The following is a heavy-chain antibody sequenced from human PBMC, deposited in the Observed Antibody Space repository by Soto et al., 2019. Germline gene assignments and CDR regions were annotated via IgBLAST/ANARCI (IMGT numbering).Heavy chain of an antibody. Sequence: SETLSLTCSVSGYSISSGGYYWTWIRQHPGKGLEWIGYIYYSGSTYYNPSLKSRVTISVDTSKSQFSLNLSSVTAADSAVYYCARAPRDSRVPRYGMDVWGQGTTVTVSS. V-gene: IGHV4-31*03. D-gene: IGHD6-25*01. CDR2: IYYSGST. CDR1: GYSISSGGYY. CDR3: ARAPRDSRVPRYGMDV. J-gene: IGHJ6*02.